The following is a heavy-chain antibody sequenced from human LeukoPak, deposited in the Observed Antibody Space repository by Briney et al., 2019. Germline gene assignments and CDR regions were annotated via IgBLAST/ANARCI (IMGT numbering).Heavy chain of an antibody. CDR1: GFSFSGYG. D-gene: IGHD1-14*01. Sequence: GGPLRLSCAASGFSFSGYGMHWVRQAPGKGLEWVTFIRYDGSTKSYADSVKGRFTIARDNSKNTLYLQMNSLRAEDTAVYFCAEDYNNGLDYWGQGALVTVSS. V-gene: IGHV3-30*02. CDR3: AEDYNNGLDY. J-gene: IGHJ4*02. CDR2: IRYDGSTK.